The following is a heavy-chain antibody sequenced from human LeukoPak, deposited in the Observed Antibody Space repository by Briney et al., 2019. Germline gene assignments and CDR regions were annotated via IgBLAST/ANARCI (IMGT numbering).Heavy chain of an antibody. CDR2: ISGSGGST. V-gene: IGHV3-23*01. CDR3: AKAVEDDFWSGYSNWFDP. Sequence: GGSLRLSCAASGFTLSSYAMTWVRQAPGKGLEWVSAISGSGGSTYYADSVKGRFTISRDNSKNTLYLQMNSLRAEDTAVYYCAKAVEDDFWSGYSNWFDPWGQGTLVTVSS. J-gene: IGHJ5*02. D-gene: IGHD3-3*01. CDR1: GFTLSSYA.